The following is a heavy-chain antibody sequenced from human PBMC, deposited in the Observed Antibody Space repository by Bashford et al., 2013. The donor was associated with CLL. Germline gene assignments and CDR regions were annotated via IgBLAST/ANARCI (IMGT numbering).Heavy chain of an antibody. CDR2: INTGNGAT. Sequence: VSVKVSCTASGYSLTTAAIHWVRQAPGQGLEWMAWINTGNGATIYSQTFRGRVTVTRDTSANTAYMDLTSLRSDDTAVYYCARDCGRECVRASHYYFDLWGRGTLVTVSS. D-gene: IGHD2-21*01. CDR1: GYSLTTAA. CDR3: ARDCGRECVRASHYYFDL. V-gene: IGHV1-3*04. J-gene: IGHJ2*01.